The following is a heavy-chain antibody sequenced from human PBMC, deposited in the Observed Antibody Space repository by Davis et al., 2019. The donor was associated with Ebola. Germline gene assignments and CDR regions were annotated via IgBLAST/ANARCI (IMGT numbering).Heavy chain of an antibody. J-gene: IGHJ3*02. V-gene: IGHV1-18*04. Sequence: ASVKVSCKASGYTFTGYYMHWVRQAPGQGLEWVGWISAFSGDTKYAPKLQDRLTMTTDTSTSTAYMDLRSLKSDDTAVYYCARGTRTLDIWGQGTMVTVSS. CDR3: ARGTRTLDI. D-gene: IGHD3/OR15-3a*01. CDR1: GYTFTGYY. CDR2: ISAFSGDT.